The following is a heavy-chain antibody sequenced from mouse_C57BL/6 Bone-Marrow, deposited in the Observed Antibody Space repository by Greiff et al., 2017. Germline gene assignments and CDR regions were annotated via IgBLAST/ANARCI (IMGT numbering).Heavy chain of an antibody. J-gene: IGHJ1*03. Sequence: VQLQQPGAELVRPGTSVKLSCKASGYTFTSYWMHWVKQRPGQGLEWIGVIDPSDSYTNYNQKFKGKATLTVDTSSSTAYMQLSSLTSEDSAVYYCAGTGVAHWYFDVWGTGTTVTVSS. CDR1: GYTFTSYW. CDR2: IDPSDSYT. D-gene: IGHD1-1*01. V-gene: IGHV1-59*01. CDR3: AGTGVAHWYFDV.